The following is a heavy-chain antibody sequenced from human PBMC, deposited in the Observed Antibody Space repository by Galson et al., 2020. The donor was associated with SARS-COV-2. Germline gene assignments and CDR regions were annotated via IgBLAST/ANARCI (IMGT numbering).Heavy chain of an antibody. CDR1: GGSISSGGYY. Sequence: ASETLSLTCTVSGGSISSGGYYWSWIRQHPGKGLEWIGYIYYSGSTYYNPSLKSRVTISVDTSKNQFSLKLSSVTAADTAVYYCARGDYGGNLGYWGQGTLVTVSS. CDR3: ARGDYGGNLGY. J-gene: IGHJ4*02. CDR2: IYYSGST. V-gene: IGHV4-31*03. D-gene: IGHD4-17*01.